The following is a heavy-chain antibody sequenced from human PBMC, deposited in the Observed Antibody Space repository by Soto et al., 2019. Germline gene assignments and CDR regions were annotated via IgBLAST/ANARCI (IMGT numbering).Heavy chain of an antibody. CDR1: GGSISSSNW. V-gene: IGHV4-4*02. Sequence: LSLTCAVSGGSISSSNWWSWVRQPPGKGLEWIGEIYHSGSTNYTPSLKSRVTISVDMSKNQSSLRLSSVTAADTALYHCSRTTAVPNTLRSKYFFDYWGQGTLVTVSS. CDR2: IYHSGST. D-gene: IGHD4-17*01. CDR3: SRTTAVPNTLRSKYFFDY. J-gene: IGHJ4*02.